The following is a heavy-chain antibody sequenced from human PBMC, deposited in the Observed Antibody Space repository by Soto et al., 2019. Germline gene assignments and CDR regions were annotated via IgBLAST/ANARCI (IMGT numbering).Heavy chain of an antibody. D-gene: IGHD4-17*01. CDR1: GYNFISHW. Sequence: PGESLKISCKGSGYNFISHWITWVRQRPGKGLEWMGRIDPADSYIKYSPSFQGHVTMSTDRSINDVYLHWSSLKASDTAMYYCVRQLDYHPGPFTGGLDHWGQGTMVTVSS. CDR3: VRQLDYHPGPFTGGLDH. V-gene: IGHV5-10-1*01. J-gene: IGHJ5*02. CDR2: IDPADSYI.